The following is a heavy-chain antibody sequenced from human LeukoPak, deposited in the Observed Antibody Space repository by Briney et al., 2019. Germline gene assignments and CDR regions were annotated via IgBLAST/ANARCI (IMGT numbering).Heavy chain of an antibody. V-gene: IGHV3-48*03. CDR1: GFSFSNYE. CDR3: AKGPGARGHFNWFDP. CDR2: ITASSTTI. J-gene: IGHJ5*02. Sequence: GGSLRLSCAASGFSFSNYEMNWLRQAPGKGLEWISYITASSTTIYYADSGKGRFNIYRDNATNSLYLQMNGLRDEDTAVYYCAKGPGARGHFNWFDPWGQGTLVTVSS. D-gene: IGHD5-12*01.